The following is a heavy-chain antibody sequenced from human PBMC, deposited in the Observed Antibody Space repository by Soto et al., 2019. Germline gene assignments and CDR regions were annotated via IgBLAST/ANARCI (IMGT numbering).Heavy chain of an antibody. CDR1: GFTFDDYA. Sequence: GGSLRLSCAASGFTFDDYAMHWVRQAPGKGLEWVSGISWNSGSIGYADSVKGRFTISRDNAKNSLYLQMNSLRAEDTALYYCAKDYCSGGSCQFDYWGQGTLVTVSS. D-gene: IGHD2-15*01. CDR3: AKDYCSGGSCQFDY. CDR2: ISWNSGSI. V-gene: IGHV3-9*01. J-gene: IGHJ4*02.